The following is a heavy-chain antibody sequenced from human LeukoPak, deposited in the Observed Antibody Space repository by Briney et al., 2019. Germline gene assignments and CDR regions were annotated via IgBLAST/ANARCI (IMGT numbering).Heavy chain of an antibody. CDR2: MSYSGST. J-gene: IGHJ6*03. Sequence: SETLSLTCTVSGGSINSGLYYWGWIRQPPGKGLEWIGRMSYSGSTDYNPSLKSRVTISVDTSKNQFSLRLSSVTAADTAMYYCARDNDSSGYYSGDYYFYYYMDVWGKGTTVTVSS. CDR1: GGSINSGLYY. CDR3: ARDNDSSGYYSGDYYFYYYMDV. D-gene: IGHD3-22*01. V-gene: IGHV4-39*07.